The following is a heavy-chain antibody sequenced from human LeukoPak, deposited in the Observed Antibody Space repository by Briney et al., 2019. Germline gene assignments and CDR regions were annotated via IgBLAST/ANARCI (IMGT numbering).Heavy chain of an antibody. Sequence: GGSLRLSCAASGFTFSSYSMNWVRQAPGKGLEWVSSISSSSSYIYYADSVKGRFTISRDNAKNSLYLQMNSLRAEDTAVYYCARGGVHDYGGNTDYWGQGTLVTVSS. J-gene: IGHJ4*02. CDR1: GFTFSSYS. CDR2: ISSSSSYI. V-gene: IGHV3-21*01. D-gene: IGHD4-23*01. CDR3: ARGGVHDYGGNTDY.